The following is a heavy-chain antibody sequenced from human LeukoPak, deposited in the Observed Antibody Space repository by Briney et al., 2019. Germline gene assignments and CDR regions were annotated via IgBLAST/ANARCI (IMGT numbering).Heavy chain of an antibody. J-gene: IGHJ4*02. V-gene: IGHV1-18*01. Sequence: ASVKVSCKASGYTFTSYGISWVRQAPGQGLEWMGWISAYNGNTNYAQKLQGRVTMTTDTSTSTVYMELSSLRSEDTAVYYCARDRPGDYGDYWGQGTLVTVSS. CDR1: GYTFTSYG. CDR3: ARDRPGDYGDY. CDR2: ISAYNGNT. D-gene: IGHD3-10*01.